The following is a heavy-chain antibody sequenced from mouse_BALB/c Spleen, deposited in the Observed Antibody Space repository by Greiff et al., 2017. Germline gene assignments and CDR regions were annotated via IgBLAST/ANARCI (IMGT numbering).Heavy chain of an antibody. V-gene: IGHV1-9*01. D-gene: IGHD1-3*01. CDR2: ILPGSGST. CDR3: ARYNDGYYAMDY. Sequence: VKLQESGAELMKPGASVKISCKATGYTFSSYWIEWVKQRPGHGLEWIGEILPGSGSTNYNEKFKGKATFTADTSSNTAYMQLSSLTSEDSAVDYGARYNDGYYAMDYWGQGTSVTVSS. J-gene: IGHJ4*01. CDR1: GYTFSSYW.